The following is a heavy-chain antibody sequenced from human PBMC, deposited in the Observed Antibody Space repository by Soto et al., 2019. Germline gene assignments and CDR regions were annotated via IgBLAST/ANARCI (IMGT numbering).Heavy chain of an antibody. CDR3: AKGYKGNFFDY. CDR2: IYSGGST. D-gene: IGHD1-1*01. Sequence: GGSLRLSCAASGFTVSSNYMSWVRQAPGKGLEWVSVIYSGGSTYYADSVKGRFTISRHNSKNTLFLQMTSLRADDTAVYYCAKGYKGNFFDYWGQGALVTVSS. CDR1: GFTVSSNY. J-gene: IGHJ4*02. V-gene: IGHV3-53*04.